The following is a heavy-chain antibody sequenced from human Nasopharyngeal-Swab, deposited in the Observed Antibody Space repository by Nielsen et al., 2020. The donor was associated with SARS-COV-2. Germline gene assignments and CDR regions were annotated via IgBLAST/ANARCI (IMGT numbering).Heavy chain of an antibody. CDR1: GGSISSGGYY. CDR3: ARSDTAMGGAFDI. Sequence: SETLSLTCTVSGGSISSGGYYWSWIRQHPGKGLEWIGYIYYSGSTYYNPSLKSRVTISVDTSKNQFSLKLSSVIAADTAVYYCARSDTAMGGAFDIWGQGTMVTVSS. CDR2: IYYSGST. D-gene: IGHD5-18*01. J-gene: IGHJ3*02. V-gene: IGHV4-31*03.